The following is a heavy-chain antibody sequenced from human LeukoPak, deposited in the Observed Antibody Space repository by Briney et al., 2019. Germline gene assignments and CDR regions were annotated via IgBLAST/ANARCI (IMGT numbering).Heavy chain of an antibody. J-gene: IGHJ4*02. D-gene: IGHD6-13*01. CDR3: ARVGQWVEQQLVD. CDR2: IYTSGST. CDR1: GGSISSGSYY. Sequence: SQTLSLTCTVSGGSISSGSYYWSWIRQPAGKGLEWIGRIYTSGSTNYNPSLKSRVTISVDTSKNQFSLKLSSVTAADTAVYYCARVGQWVEQQLVDWGQGTLVTVSS. V-gene: IGHV4-61*02.